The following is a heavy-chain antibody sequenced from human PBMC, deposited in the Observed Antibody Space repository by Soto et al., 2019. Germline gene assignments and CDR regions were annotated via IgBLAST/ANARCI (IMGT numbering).Heavy chain of an antibody. D-gene: IGHD3-9*01. J-gene: IGHJ5*02. V-gene: IGHV4-34*01. CDR3: ARGPPSFDILTGYYSGWFDP. Sequence: QVQLQQWGAGMLKPSETLSLTCAVYGGSFSGYYWSWIRQPPGKGLEWIGEINHSGSTNYNPSLKSRVTISVDTSKNQFSLKLSSATAADTAVYYCARGPPSFDILTGYYSGWFDPWGQGTLVTVSS. CDR2: INHSGST. CDR1: GGSFSGYY.